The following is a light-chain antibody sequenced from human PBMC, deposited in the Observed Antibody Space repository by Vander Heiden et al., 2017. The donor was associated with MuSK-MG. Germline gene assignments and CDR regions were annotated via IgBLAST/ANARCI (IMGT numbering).Light chain of an antibody. Sequence: DIVMTQSPLSLPVTPGEPASISCRSSQSLLHSNGYNYLDWYLQKPGQSPQLLIYLGSNRASGVPDRCSGSGSGTDFTLKTSRVEAEDVGVYYGMKALQTPFTFGPGTKVDIK. V-gene: IGKV2-28*01. CDR3: MKALQTPFT. CDR2: LGS. J-gene: IGKJ3*01. CDR1: QSLLHSNGYNY.